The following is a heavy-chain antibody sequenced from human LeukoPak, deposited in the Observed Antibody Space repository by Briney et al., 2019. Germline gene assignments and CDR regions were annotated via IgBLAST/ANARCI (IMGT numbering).Heavy chain of an antibody. V-gene: IGHV1-46*01. CDR1: GYTFTSYY. Sequence: ASVKVSCKASGYTFTSYYMHWVRQAPGQGLEWMGIINPSGGSTSYAQKFQGRVIMTRDTSTSTVYMELSSLRSEDTAVYYCARDSIPPLYYYDMDVWGKGTTVTVSS. CDR3: ARDSIPPLYYYDMDV. J-gene: IGHJ6*03. CDR2: INPSGGST.